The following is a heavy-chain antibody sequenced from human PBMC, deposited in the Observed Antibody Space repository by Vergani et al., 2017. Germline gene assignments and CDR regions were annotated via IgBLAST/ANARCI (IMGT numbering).Heavy chain of an antibody. Sequence: QVQLVQSGAEVKKPGSSVKVSCKASGGTFSSYAISWVRQAPGQGLEWMGGIIPIFGTANYAQQFQGRVTITADESTSTAYMELSSLRSEDTAVYYCAREIPSSSSSFYYYYMDVWGKGTTVTVSS. CDR3: AREIPSSSSSFYYYYMDV. V-gene: IGHV1-69*01. J-gene: IGHJ6*03. CDR2: IIPIFGTA. D-gene: IGHD6-6*01. CDR1: GGTFSSYA.